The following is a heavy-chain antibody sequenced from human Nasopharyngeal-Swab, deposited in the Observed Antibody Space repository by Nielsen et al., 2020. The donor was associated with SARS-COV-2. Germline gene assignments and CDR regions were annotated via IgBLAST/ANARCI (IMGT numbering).Heavy chain of an antibody. D-gene: IGHD6-6*01. J-gene: IGHJ4*02. Sequence: WIRQPPGKGLEWAAVISYDGSNKYYADSVKGRFTISRDNSKNTLYLQMNSLRAEDTAVYYCARGDSSSSTGVDYWGQGTLVTVSS. CDR3: ARGDSSSSTGVDY. CDR2: ISYDGSNK. V-gene: IGHV3-30-3*01.